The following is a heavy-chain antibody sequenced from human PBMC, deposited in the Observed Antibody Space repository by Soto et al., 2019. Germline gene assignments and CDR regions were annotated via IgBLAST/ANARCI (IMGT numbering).Heavy chain of an antibody. D-gene: IGHD3-10*01. Sequence: QVQLQESGPGLVQPSQTLSLTCSVSGESVSSGGAYWSWIRQLPGKGLEWIGYLYYGGSANYTPALKSRLTTSIETSTNKFSLKLKFVTAEDPAVYYWARIKSRYSKIISYSFDYWGRETLVTVSS. CDR1: GESVSSGGAY. CDR3: ARIKSRYSKIISYSFDY. CDR2: LYYGGSA. J-gene: IGHJ4*02. V-gene: IGHV4-31*03.